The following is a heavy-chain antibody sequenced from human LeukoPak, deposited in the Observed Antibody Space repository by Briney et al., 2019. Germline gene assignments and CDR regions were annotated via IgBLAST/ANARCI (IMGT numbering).Heavy chain of an antibody. J-gene: IGHJ6*02. CDR2: IYYSGST. CDR3: ARDSLLTGPTYYYYYGMDV. Sequence: SETLSLTCTVSGGSISSYYWSWIRQPPGKGLEWIGYIYYSGSTNHNPSLKSRVTISVDTSKNQFSLKLSSVAAADTAVYYCARDSLLTGPTYYYYYGMDVWGQGTTVTVSS. CDR1: GGSISSYY. V-gene: IGHV4-59*01. D-gene: IGHD3-9*01.